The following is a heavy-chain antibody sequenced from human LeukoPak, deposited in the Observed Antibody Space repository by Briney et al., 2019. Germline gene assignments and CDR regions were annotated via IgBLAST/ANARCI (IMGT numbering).Heavy chain of an antibody. CDR1: GGSFSGYY. Sequence: SETLSLTCAVYGGSFSGYYWSWIRQPPGKGLEWIGEISHSGSTNYNPSLKSRVTISVDTSKNQFSLKLSSVTAADTAVYYCARETVRKCFDYWGQGTLVTVSS. J-gene: IGHJ4*02. CDR3: ARETVRKCFDY. CDR2: ISHSGST. D-gene: IGHD1-1*01. V-gene: IGHV4-34*01.